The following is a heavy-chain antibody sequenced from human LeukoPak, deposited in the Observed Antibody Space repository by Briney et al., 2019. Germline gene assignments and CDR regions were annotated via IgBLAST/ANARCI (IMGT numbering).Heavy chain of an antibody. CDR3: AREGGAGQGFDY. CDR1: GGTFSSYT. CDR2: IIPILGIA. J-gene: IGHJ4*02. V-gene: IGHV1-69*04. Sequence: SVKVSCKASGGTFSSYTISWVRQAPGQGLGWMGRIIPILGIANYAQKLQGRVTITANKSTSTAYMELSSLRAEDTAVYYCAREGGAGQGFDYWGQGTLVTVSS.